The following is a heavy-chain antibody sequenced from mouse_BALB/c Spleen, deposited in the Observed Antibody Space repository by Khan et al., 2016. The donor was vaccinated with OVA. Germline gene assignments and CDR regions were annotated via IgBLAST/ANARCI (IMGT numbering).Heavy chain of an antibody. Sequence: VQLQASGPSLVNPSQTLSLTCSVSGDSITSGYWNWIRKFPGNKLEYMGYINYSGSTYYNQSLKSRISITRDTSKNQFYLQLISVTTEDTATYCCATKYYGNSYWYFDVWGAGTTVTGSS. D-gene: IGHD1-1*01. CDR3: ATKYYGNSYWYFDV. V-gene: IGHV3-8*02. CDR2: INYSGST. CDR1: GDSITSGY. J-gene: IGHJ1*01.